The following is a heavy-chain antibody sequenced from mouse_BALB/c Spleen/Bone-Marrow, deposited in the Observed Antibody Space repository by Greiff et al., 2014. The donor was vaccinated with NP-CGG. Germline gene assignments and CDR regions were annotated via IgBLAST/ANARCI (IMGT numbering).Heavy chain of an antibody. Sequence: QVQLQQPGAELVKPGASVKLSCKASGYTFTSYWIHWVRLRPGHGLEWIGEINPSNGRTNYNEKFKNKATLTVDKSSSTAYIQLGSLTSEDSAVYYCARYDGPAWFAYWGQGTLVTVS. CDR2: INPSNGRT. CDR1: GYTFTSYW. D-gene: IGHD2-3*01. V-gene: IGHV1S81*02. J-gene: IGHJ3*01. CDR3: ARYDGPAWFAY.